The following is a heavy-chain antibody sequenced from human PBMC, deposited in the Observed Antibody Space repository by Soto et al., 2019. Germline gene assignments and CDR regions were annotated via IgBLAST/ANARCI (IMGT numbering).Heavy chain of an antibody. V-gene: IGHV3-23*01. Sequence: XVSLRLSCAASGFTFSSYAMSWVRQAPGKGLEWVSAISGSGANTYHVDSVKGRFTISRDNSKNTLYMQMNSLRAEDTALYYCARVGNLGYCSGGNCYPGFDFWGQGIPVT. J-gene: IGHJ4*02. D-gene: IGHD2-15*01. CDR3: ARVGNLGYCSGGNCYPGFDF. CDR1: GFTFSSYA. CDR2: ISGSGANT.